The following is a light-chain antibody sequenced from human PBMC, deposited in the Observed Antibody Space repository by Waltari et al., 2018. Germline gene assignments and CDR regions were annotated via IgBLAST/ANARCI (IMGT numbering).Light chain of an antibody. CDR2: DVS. J-gene: IGLJ3*02. CDR1: SSDVGGYNY. Sequence: QSALTQPASVSGSPGQSITISCTGTSSDVGGYNYVSWYQQHPGKAPKLMIFDVSNRPLGVSNRFSGSKSGNTASLTISGLQAEDEADYYCSSYISSSTLEVFGGGTRLTVL. CDR3: SSYISSSTLEV. V-gene: IGLV2-14*03.